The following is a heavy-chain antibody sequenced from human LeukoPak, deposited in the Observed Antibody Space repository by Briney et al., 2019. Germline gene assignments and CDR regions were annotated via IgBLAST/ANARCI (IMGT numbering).Heavy chain of an antibody. Sequence: GESLKISCKGPGYSFTSYWIGWVRQMPGKGLEWMGIIYPGDSDTRYSPSFQAQDPISAHKPIPTPSLQWSSLKASDTAMYYCARLRDGYKSPRGFDYWGQGTLVTVSS. CDR2: IYPGDSDT. CDR3: ARLRDGYKSPRGFDY. J-gene: IGHJ4*02. CDR1: GYSFTSYW. V-gene: IGHV5-51*01. D-gene: IGHD5-24*01.